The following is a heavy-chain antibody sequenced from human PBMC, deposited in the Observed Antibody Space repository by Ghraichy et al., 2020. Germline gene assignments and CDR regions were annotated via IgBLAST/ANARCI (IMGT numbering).Heavy chain of an antibody. V-gene: IGHV3-74*01. J-gene: IGHJ5*02. Sequence: GGSLRLSCAASGFTFSSYWMHWVRQAPGKGLVWVSRINSDGSSTSYADSVKGRFTISRDNAKNTLYLQMNSLRAEDTAVYYCAREVEQWLVRWFDPWGQGTLVTVSS. CDR2: INSDGSST. D-gene: IGHD6-19*01. CDR3: AREVEQWLVRWFDP. CDR1: GFTFSSYW.